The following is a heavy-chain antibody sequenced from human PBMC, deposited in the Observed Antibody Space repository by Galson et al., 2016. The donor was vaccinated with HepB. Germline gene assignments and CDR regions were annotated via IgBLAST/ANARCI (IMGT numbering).Heavy chain of an antibody. Sequence: SLRLSCAASGFTFSSYGMHWVRQAPGKGLEWVAVISYDGTNKYYVDSVKGRFTISKDNSNNTLYLQMNSLRAEDTAVYYCATGDSSGYYRLMLAFDYWGQGTLVTVSS. CDR3: ATGDSSGYYRLMLAFDY. V-gene: IGHV3-30*03. CDR1: GFTFSSYG. CDR2: ISYDGTNK. D-gene: IGHD3-22*01. J-gene: IGHJ4*02.